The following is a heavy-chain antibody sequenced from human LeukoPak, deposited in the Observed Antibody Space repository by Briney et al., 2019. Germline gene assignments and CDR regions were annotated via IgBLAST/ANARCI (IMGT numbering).Heavy chain of an antibody. CDR1: GYSFTSYW. D-gene: IGHD4-17*01. CDR3: ARLSSRLVTTSSHYGMDV. V-gene: IGHV5-51*01. CDR2: IYPGDSDT. J-gene: IGHJ6*02. Sequence: GESLKISCKGSGYSFTSYWIGWVRQMPGKGLEWMGLIYPGDSDTTYSPSFQGQVTISVDKSISTAYLQWSSLKASDTAMYYCARLSSRLVTTSSHYGMDVWGQGTTVTVSS.